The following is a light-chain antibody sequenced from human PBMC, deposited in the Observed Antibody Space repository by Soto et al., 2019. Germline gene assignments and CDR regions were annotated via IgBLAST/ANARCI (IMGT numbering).Light chain of an antibody. V-gene: IGLV2-23*01. J-gene: IGLJ1*01. CDR3: CSYARGSTYV. CDR1: SSDVGGYNY. CDR2: EGS. Sequence: QSVLTQPPSASGSPGQSVTISCTGTSSDVGGYNYVSWYQQHPGKAPKLMIYEGSKRPSGVSNRFSGSKSGNTASLTISGLQAEDEADYYCCSYARGSTYVFGTGTKLTVL.